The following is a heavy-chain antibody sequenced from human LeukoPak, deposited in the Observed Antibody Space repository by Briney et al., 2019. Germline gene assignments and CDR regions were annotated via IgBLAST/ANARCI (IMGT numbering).Heavy chain of an antibody. CDR1: GGSISSGGYS. J-gene: IGHJ4*02. CDR2: IYHSGST. CDR3: TRGGGWLIDF. V-gene: IGHV4-30-2*01. D-gene: IGHD5-24*01. Sequence: SETLSLTCAVSGGSISSGGYSWSWIRQPPGQGLEWIGYIYHSGSTYYNPSLKSRVTISVDRSKNQFSLKLSSVTAADTAVYFCTRGGGWLIDFWGRGTLVTVSS.